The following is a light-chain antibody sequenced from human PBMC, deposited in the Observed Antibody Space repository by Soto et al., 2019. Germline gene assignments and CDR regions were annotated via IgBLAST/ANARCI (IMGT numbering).Light chain of an antibody. V-gene: IGKV3-20*01. CDR2: DAS. J-gene: IGKJ2*01. Sequence: EIVLTQSPGTLSLSPGERAALSCRASQSVSSSFLAWYQQKPGQTPRLLIYDASGRATGIPDRFSGSGSGTDFTHTISRLEPEDFAVYYCQQYGSSPHTFGQGTKLEIK. CDR1: QSVSSSF. CDR3: QQYGSSPHT.